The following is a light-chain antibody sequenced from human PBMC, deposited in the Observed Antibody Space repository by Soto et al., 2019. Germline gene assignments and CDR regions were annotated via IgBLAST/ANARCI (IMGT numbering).Light chain of an antibody. CDR2: ADS. CDR1: SSNIGAGKD. Sequence: QCLSTLAASVSGAHGQRFTISRTGSSSNIGAGKDVSCLQQLPGTAPNPLIYADSNRRAGVPDRFPCSKSGSSACLAITGLQVEDEADYYCQPYGTTLRGLYAFGTGTKVTVL. CDR3: QPYGTTLRGLYA. J-gene: IGLJ1*01. V-gene: IGLV1-40*01.